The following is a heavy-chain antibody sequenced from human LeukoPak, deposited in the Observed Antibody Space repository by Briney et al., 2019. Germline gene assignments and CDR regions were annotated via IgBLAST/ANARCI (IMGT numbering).Heavy chain of an antibody. D-gene: IGHD6-13*01. CDR3: AKCPRPGIAAAGTSRSHAFDI. CDR2: ISGSGGST. V-gene: IGHV3-23*01. Sequence: GGSLRLSCAASGFTFSSYAMSWVRQAPGKGLEWVSAISGSGGSTYYADSVKGRFTISRDNSKNTLYLQMNSLRAEDTAVYYCAKCPRPGIAAAGTSRSHAFDIWGQGTMVTVSS. J-gene: IGHJ3*02. CDR1: GFTFSSYA.